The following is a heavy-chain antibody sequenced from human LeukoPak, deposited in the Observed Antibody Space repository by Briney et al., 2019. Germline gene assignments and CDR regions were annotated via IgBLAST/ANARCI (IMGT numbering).Heavy chain of an antibody. J-gene: IGHJ4*02. CDR1: GGSISSGGYY. CDR3: ARGPYYFYDSSGYYLPFCAY. D-gene: IGHD3-22*01. Sequence: SETLSLTCTVSGGSISSGGYYWSWIRQHPGKGLEWIGYIYYSGSTYYNPSLKSRVTISVDTSKNQFSLKLSSVTAADTAVYYCARGPYYFYDSSGYYLPFCAYWGQRTLFTVSS. CDR2: IYYSGST. V-gene: IGHV4-31*03.